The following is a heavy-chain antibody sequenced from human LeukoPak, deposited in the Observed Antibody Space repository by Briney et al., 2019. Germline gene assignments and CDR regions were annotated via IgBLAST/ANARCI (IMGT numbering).Heavy chain of an antibody. J-gene: IGHJ4*02. CDR2: IYSGGST. Sequence: PGGSLRLSCSASGFTVSSNYMSWLGQAPGKGLEGGSVIYSGGSTYYADSVKGRFTISRDTSKNTLYLQINSLRAEDTAVYYCATDTIYGGYAESDYWGQGTLVTVSS. D-gene: IGHD5-12*01. V-gene: IGHV3-66*01. CDR1: GFTVSSNY. CDR3: ATDTIYGGYAESDY.